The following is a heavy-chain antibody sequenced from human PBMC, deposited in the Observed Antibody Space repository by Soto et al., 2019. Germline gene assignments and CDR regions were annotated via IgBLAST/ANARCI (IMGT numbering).Heavy chain of an antibody. CDR3: ARAGGFSGIVVVPAAMGTFDY. CDR2: INPSGGST. J-gene: IGHJ4*02. D-gene: IGHD2-2*01. CDR1: GYTFTSYY. V-gene: IGHV1-46*03. Sequence: ASVKVSCKASGYTFTSYYMHWVRQAPGQGLEWMGIINPSGGSTSYAQKFQGRVTMTRDTSTSTVYMELNSLRSEDTAVYYCARAGGFSGIVVVPAAMGTFDYWGQGTLVTVSS.